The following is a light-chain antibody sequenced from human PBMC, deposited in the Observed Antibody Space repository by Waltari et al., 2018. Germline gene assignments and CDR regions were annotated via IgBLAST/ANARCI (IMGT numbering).Light chain of an antibody. V-gene: IGLV3-19*01. CDR2: DMN. CDR1: SFRSSY. J-gene: IGLJ2*01. CDR3: HSRDASGVGGS. Sequence: SSELTQEPTVSVAMGQTVRITCQGDSFRSSYASWYQQRPGQAPVLVLFDMNDRPSGVPDRFSGSNSDNTAVLTITGAQAEDEASYYCHSRDASGVGGSFVGGTKLTVL.